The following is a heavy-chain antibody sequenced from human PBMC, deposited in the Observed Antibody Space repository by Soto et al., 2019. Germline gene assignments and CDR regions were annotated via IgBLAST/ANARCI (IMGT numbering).Heavy chain of an antibody. D-gene: IGHD2-8*01. Sequence: GASVKVSCKASGYTFTYYAMHWVRQAPGQRLEWMGWINAGNGKTEYSQKFQGRFTITRDTSASTAYMDLSSLRSEDTAVYYCARDKGGVVFDYWGLGTRVTVSS. CDR2: INAGNGKT. CDR3: ARDKGGVVFDY. V-gene: IGHV1-3*01. CDR1: GYTFTYYA. J-gene: IGHJ4*02.